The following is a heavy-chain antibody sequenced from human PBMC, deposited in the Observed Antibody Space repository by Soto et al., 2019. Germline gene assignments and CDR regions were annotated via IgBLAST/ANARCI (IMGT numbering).Heavy chain of an antibody. Sequence: GGSLRLSCAASGFTVSSNYMSWVRQAPGKGLEWVSVIFSGGSTYYADSVKGRFTISRDNSKNTLYLQMNTLRAEDTAVYYCARDMVRGMDVWGQGTKVTVSS. CDR1: GFTVSSNY. D-gene: IGHD3-10*01. V-gene: IGHV3-66*01. CDR3: ARDMVRGMDV. J-gene: IGHJ6*02. CDR2: IFSGGST.